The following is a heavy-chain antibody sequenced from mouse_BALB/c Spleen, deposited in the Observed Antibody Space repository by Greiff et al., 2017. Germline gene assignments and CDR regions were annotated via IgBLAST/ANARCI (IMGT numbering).Heavy chain of an antibody. Sequence: EVQLVESGGGLVKPGGSLKLSCAASGFTFSDYYMYWVRQTPEKRLEWVATISDGGSYTYYPDSVKGRFTISRDNAKNNLYLQMSSLKSEDTAMYYCARAYYGNFLFAYWGQGTLVTVSA. CDR1: GFTFSDYY. J-gene: IGHJ3*01. CDR3: ARAYYGNFLFAY. CDR2: ISDGGSYT. D-gene: IGHD2-10*01. V-gene: IGHV5-4*02.